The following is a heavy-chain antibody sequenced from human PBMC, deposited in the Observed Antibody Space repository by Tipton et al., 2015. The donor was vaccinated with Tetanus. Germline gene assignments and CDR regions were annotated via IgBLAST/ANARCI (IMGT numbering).Heavy chain of an antibody. D-gene: IGHD6-19*01. Sequence: AASGFTFSDFYMAWIRQAPGRGLEWVAYISGSSSYINYADPVRGRFTISRDNAKNSVFLQMSSLRAEDTAVYYCARPRTGQWLVDNFDSWGQGTLVTVSS. V-gene: IGHV3-11*06. CDR1: GFTFSDFY. CDR3: ARPRTGQWLVDNFDS. J-gene: IGHJ4*02. CDR2: ISGSSSYI.